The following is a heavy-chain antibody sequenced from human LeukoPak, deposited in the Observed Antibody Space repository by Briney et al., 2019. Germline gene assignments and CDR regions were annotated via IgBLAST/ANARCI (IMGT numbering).Heavy chain of an antibody. V-gene: IGHV3-74*01. Sequence: GGSLTLSCAASGFTFSNYWMHWVRQAPGKGLVWVSHINSDGSTTSYADSVKGRFAISRDNAKNTLNLQINSLRAEDTAVYYCARGLCWFDPWGQGTLVTVSS. J-gene: IGHJ5*02. CDR1: GFTFSNYW. CDR2: INSDGSTT. CDR3: ARGLCWFDP.